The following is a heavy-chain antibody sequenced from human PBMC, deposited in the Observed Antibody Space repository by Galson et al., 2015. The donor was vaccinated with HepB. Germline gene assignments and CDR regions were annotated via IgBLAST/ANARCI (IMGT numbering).Heavy chain of an antibody. CDR3: ARVEGFCSGGSCNSRKDYYYGMDV. CDR2: ISSGSIII. D-gene: IGHD2-15*01. Sequence: LRLSCAASGFTFSSYSMNWVRQAPGKGLEWVSYISSGSIIIYYADSVKGRFTISRDNAKNSLYLQMNSLRVEDTAVYYCARVEGFCSGGSCNSRKDYYYGMDVWGQGTTVTVSS. V-gene: IGHV3-48*01. CDR1: GFTFSSYS. J-gene: IGHJ6*02.